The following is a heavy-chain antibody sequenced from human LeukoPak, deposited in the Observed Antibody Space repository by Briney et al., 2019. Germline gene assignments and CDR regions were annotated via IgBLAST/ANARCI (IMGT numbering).Heavy chain of an antibody. CDR3: ASLYGSGSYYDY. CDR1: GGSISSYY. J-gene: IGHJ4*02. Sequence: SETLSLTCTVSGGSISSYYWSWIRQHPGKGLEWIGYIYYSGSTYYNPSLKSRVTISVDTSKNQFSLKLSSVTAADTAVYYCASLYGSGSYYDYWGQGTLVTVSS. CDR2: IYYSGST. V-gene: IGHV4-59*06. D-gene: IGHD3-10*01.